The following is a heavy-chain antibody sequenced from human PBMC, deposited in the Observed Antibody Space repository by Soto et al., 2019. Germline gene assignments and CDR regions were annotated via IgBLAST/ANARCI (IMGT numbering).Heavy chain of an antibody. CDR3: AKDMGHYGAIIDY. V-gene: IGHV3-9*01. CDR2: ISWNSGSI. Sequence: EVQLVESGGGLVQPGRSLRLSCAASGFTFDDYAMHWVRQAPGKGLEWVSGISWNSGSIGYADSVKGRFTISRDNAKNSLYLQTNSLRAEDTALYYCAKDMGHYGAIIDYWGQGTLVTVSS. J-gene: IGHJ4*02. D-gene: IGHD4-17*01. CDR1: GFTFDDYA.